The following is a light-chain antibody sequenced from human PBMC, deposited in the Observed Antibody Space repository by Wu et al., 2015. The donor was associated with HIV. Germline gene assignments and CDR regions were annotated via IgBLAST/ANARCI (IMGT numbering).Light chain of an antibody. CDR2: GAS. CDR1: QSVNSK. J-gene: IGKJ2*01. CDR3: QQYGNSMYT. V-gene: IGKV3-15*01. Sequence: EIVMTQSPATLSVSPGERATLSCRASQSVNSKIAWYQQKPGQALRLLIYGASTRATGIPARFSGSGSGTEFTLTISSLQSEDLAVYYCQQYGNSMYTFGQGTKLEIK.